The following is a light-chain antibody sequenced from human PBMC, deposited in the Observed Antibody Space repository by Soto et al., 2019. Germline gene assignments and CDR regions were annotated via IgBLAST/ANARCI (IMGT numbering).Light chain of an antibody. CDR3: QQYNNWPQT. Sequence: TPSPATLSLSPGERATLSCRASQSVSSYLAWYQQKPGQAPRFLIYGASTRATGIPARFSGSGSGTEFTLTISSLQSEDFAEYHCQQYNNWPQTFGQGTKVDIK. CDR1: QSVSSY. CDR2: GAS. V-gene: IGKV3-15*01. J-gene: IGKJ1*01.